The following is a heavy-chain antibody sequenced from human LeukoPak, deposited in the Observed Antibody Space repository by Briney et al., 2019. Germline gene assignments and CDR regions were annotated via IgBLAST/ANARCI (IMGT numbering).Heavy chain of an antibody. J-gene: IGHJ4*02. CDR1: GFTFSSYA. V-gene: IGHV3-7*01. Sequence: GGSLRLSCAASGFTFSSYAMSWVRQAPGKGLEWVANIRQDGSEKYYVDSVKGRFTISRDNAKNSLYLQMNSLRAEDTAVYYCARDTDSSGYYYGNFFDYWGQGTLVTVSS. CDR3: ARDTDSSGYYYGNFFDY. CDR2: IRQDGSEK. D-gene: IGHD3-22*01.